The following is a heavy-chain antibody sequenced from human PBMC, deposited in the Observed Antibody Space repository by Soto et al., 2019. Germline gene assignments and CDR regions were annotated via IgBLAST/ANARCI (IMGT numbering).Heavy chain of an antibody. CDR3: AKVGSTMVRGVSIYYYFDY. CDR2: ISGSGGST. CDR1: GFTFSSYA. D-gene: IGHD3-10*01. Sequence: EVQLLESGGGLVQPGGSLRLSCAASGFTFSSYAMSWVRQAPGKGLEWVSAISGSGGSTYYADSVKGRFTISRDNSKNTLYLQMNSLRAEDTAVYYCAKVGSTMVRGVSIYYYFDYWGQGTLVTVSS. J-gene: IGHJ4*02. V-gene: IGHV3-23*01.